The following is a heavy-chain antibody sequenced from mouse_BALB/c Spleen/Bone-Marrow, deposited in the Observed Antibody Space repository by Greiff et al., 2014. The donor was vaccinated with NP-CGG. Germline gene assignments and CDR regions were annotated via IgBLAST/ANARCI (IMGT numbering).Heavy chain of an antibody. J-gene: IGHJ2*01. CDR3: ARMYYYGRAY. CDR1: GYTFTNYW. Sequence: VQLQQSGAELAKPGASVKMSCKASGYTFTNYWMHWVKQRPGQGLEWIGYINPSTGYTEYNQKFKDKATLTADKSSSTAYMQLSSLTSEDSAVYYCARMYYYGRAYWGQGTTLTVSA. CDR2: INPSTGYT. V-gene: IGHV1-7*01. D-gene: IGHD1-1*01.